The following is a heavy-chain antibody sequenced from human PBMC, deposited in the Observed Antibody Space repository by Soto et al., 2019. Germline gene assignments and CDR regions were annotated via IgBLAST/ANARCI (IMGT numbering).Heavy chain of an antibody. CDR3: AGGDYYYSYYGMDV. CDR2: ISYDGSNK. D-gene: IGHD4-17*01. Sequence: QVQLVESGGGVVQPGRSLRLSCAASGFTFSSYGMHWVRQAPGKGLEWVAVISYDGSNKYYADSVKGRFTISRDNSKNTLYLQMNSLRAEDTAVYYCAGGDYYYSYYGMDVWGQGTTVTVSS. V-gene: IGHV3-30*03. J-gene: IGHJ6*02. CDR1: GFTFSSYG.